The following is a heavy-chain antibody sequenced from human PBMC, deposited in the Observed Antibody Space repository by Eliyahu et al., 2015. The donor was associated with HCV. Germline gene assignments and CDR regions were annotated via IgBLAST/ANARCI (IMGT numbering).Heavy chain of an antibody. CDR2: IHWTGST. CDR3: ARDKGVERGGVYFDY. Sequence: QVQLQESGPGLVKPSETLSLTCTVSGDSINNHYWNWIRQPAGKGLEWIGRIHWTGSTNYNSSLTSRVTMSADTSNNQFSLKLTSVTAADTALYYCARDKGVERGGVYFDYWGQGALVIVSS. CDR1: GDSINNHY. D-gene: IGHD5-24*01. V-gene: IGHV4-4*07. J-gene: IGHJ4*02.